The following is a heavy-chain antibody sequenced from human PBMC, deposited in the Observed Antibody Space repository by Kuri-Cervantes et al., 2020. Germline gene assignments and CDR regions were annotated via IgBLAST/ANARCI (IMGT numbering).Heavy chain of an antibody. V-gene: IGHV4-31*01. J-gene: IGHJ4*02. CDR1: GGSISSDTYL. D-gene: IGHD6-13*01. Sequence: SETLSLTCTVSGGSISSDTYLWSWVRQNPGKGLEWVGYIDYRGSTFFNPSLKSLVTMSIDTSKNQFSLKLSSVTAADTAVYYCAREGVGVWSSRPYDYWGQGTLVTVSS. CDR2: IDYRGST. CDR3: AREGVGVWSSRPYDY.